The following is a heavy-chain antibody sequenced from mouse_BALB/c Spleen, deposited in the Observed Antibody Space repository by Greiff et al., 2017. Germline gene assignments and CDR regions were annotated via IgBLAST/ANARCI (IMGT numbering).Heavy chain of an antibody. J-gene: IGHJ4*01. D-gene: IGHD2-4*01. V-gene: IGHV5-17*02. CDR1: GFTFSSFG. CDR3: ARRYYDYGGAMDY. Sequence: EVKLVESGGGLVQPGGSRKLSCAASGFTFSSFGMHWVRQAPEKGLEWVAYISSGSSTIYYADTVKGRFTISRDNPKNTLFLQMTSLRSEDTAMYYCARRYYDYGGAMDYWGQGTSVTVSS. CDR2: ISSGSSTI.